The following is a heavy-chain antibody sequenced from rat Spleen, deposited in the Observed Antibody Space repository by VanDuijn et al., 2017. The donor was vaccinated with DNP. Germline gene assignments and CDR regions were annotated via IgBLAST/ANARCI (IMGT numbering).Heavy chain of an antibody. Sequence: EVQLVESGGGLVQPGRSLQLSCAASGFTFSNFGMAWVRQAPKKGLEWVASINYEGSSTYYGDSVKGRFTISRDNAKSTLYLHMNSLRSEDSATYFCARHYGGYLFYFDFWGQGVMVTVSS. V-gene: IGHV5-22*01. CDR1: GFTFSNFG. CDR3: ARHYGGYLFYFDF. CDR2: INYEGSST. J-gene: IGHJ2*01. D-gene: IGHD1-11*01.